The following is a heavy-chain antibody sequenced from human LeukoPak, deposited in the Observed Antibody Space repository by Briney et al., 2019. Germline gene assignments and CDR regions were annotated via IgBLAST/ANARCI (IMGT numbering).Heavy chain of an antibody. CDR1: GYALTELS. CDR2: FDPEDGET. Sequence: ASVKVSCKVSGYALTELSMHWVRQTPGKGIEWMGGFDPEDGETIYAQKFQGRVTITADESTSTAYMELSSLRSEDTAVYYCARGVYDILTGYYRLVDYWGQGTLVTVSS. D-gene: IGHD3-9*01. V-gene: IGHV1-24*01. CDR3: ARGVYDILTGYYRLVDY. J-gene: IGHJ4*02.